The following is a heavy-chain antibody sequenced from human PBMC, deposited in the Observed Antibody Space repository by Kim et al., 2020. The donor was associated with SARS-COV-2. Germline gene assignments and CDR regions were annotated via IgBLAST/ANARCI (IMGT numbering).Heavy chain of an antibody. CDR1: GYIFTSFG. Sequence: ASVKVSCKTSGYIFTSFGISWVRQAPGQGLEWMGWISGYTDDTNYVQKFQDRVTLSTATSAGTAYMELRGLRSEDTAVYYCARDRASGCRSGDSWGQGTLVIVSS. CDR3: ARDRASGCRSGDS. CDR2: ISGYTDDT. J-gene: IGHJ4*02. V-gene: IGHV1-18*01. D-gene: IGHD6-19*01.